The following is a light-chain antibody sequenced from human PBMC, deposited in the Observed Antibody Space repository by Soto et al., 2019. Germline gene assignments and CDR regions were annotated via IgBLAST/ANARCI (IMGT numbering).Light chain of an antibody. J-gene: IGLJ1*01. V-gene: IGLV2-14*03. CDR2: NVY. Sequence: QSALTQPRSVSGSPGQSITISCTGTSSDVGAYNFVSWHQQHPGKAPILMIYNVYDRPSGISYRFSGSKSGNTASLTISGLQGEDEADYYCSAYTVSRTYVFGTGTKVTVL. CDR1: SSDVGAYNF. CDR3: SAYTVSRTYV.